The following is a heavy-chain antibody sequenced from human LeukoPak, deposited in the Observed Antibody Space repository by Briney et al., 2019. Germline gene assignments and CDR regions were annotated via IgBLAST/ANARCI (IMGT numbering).Heavy chain of an antibody. CDR1: GFTFSSYA. Sequence: PGRSLRLSCAASGFTFSSYAMHWVRQAPGKGLEWVAVISYDGSNKYYADSVKGRFTISRDNSKNTLYLQMNSLRAEDTAVYYCARERKSGSFDYWGQGTLVTVSS. CDR3: ARERKSGSFDY. V-gene: IGHV3-30*04. D-gene: IGHD5-12*01. J-gene: IGHJ4*02. CDR2: ISYDGSNK.